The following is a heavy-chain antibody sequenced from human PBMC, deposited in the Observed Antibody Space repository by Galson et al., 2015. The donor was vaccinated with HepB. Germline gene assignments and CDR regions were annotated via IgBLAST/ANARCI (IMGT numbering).Heavy chain of an antibody. Sequence: PALVKPTQTLTLTCTFSGFSLSASGVGVGWIRQPPGKALEWLALIYWDDDKRFSPSLKSRLTITKDTSKNQVVLTMTNMDPVDTATYYCVHSSGGTPPHYWGQGTLVTVSA. CDR3: VHSSGGTPPHY. J-gene: IGHJ4*02. V-gene: IGHV2-5*02. D-gene: IGHD3-10*01. CDR2: IYWDDDK. CDR1: GFSLSASGVG.